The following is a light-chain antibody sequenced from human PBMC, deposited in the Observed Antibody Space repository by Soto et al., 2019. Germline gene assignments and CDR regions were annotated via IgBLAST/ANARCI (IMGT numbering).Light chain of an antibody. CDR2: EVN. Sequence: ALTQPASVSGSPGQSITISCTGTSSDVGGYNYVSWYQQHPGKAPKLMIYEVNNRPSGVSNRFSGSKSGNTASLTISGLQAEDEADYYCNSYTSSSTYVFGTGTKVTVL. CDR1: SSDVGGYNY. J-gene: IGLJ1*01. CDR3: NSYTSSSTYV. V-gene: IGLV2-14*01.